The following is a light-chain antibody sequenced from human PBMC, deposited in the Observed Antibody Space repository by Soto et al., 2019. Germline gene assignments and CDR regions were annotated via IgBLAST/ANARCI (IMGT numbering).Light chain of an antibody. V-gene: IGKV3-15*01. Sequence: EIVMTQSPATLSVSPCERATLSCRASQSVKNNLAWYQQKPGQAPRLLIYGAFTRATGIPASFSGSVSGSDFTLTISSLQSEDFAIYYCQQYNNWWTFGQGTKVEI. CDR1: QSVKNN. CDR2: GAF. CDR3: QQYNNWWT. J-gene: IGKJ1*01.